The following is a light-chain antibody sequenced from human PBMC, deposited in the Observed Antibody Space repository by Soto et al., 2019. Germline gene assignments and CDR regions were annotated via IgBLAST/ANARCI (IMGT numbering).Light chain of an antibody. CDR1: SNDVGRYDC. CDR2: DVN. J-gene: IGLJ3*02. V-gene: IGLV2-11*01. CDR3: CSYADSYTWV. Sequence: HSALTQARSLSGSPGQSVTISCTGTSNDVGRYDCVSWYQGHPGKDPKVMINDVNKRPSGVPDRFSGSKSGNTASLTISGLKADDEADYYCCSYADSYTWVFGGETKLTVL.